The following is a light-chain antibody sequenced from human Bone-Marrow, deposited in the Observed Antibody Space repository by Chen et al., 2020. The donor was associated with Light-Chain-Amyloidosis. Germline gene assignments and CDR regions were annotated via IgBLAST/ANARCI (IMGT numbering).Light chain of an antibody. CDR3: QSADSSGTYEVI. Sequence: SDELTQPPSVSVSPGQTARITCSGDDLPTKYAYWYQQKPGQAPVLVIHRDTERPSGISERFSVSSSGTTATLTISGFQAEDDADYHCQSADSSGTYEVIVGGGTKLTVL. CDR2: RDT. CDR1: DLPTKY. V-gene: IGLV3-25*03. J-gene: IGLJ2*01.